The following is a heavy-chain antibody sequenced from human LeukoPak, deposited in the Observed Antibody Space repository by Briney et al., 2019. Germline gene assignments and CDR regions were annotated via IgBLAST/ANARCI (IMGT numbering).Heavy chain of an antibody. V-gene: IGHV4-59*01. CDR1: GGTISRNY. J-gene: IGHJ4*02. D-gene: IGHD3-10*01. Sequence: PSETLSLTCTVSGGTISRNYWSWIRQPPGKGLEWIAYIDYSWSTNYNPSLKSRLTISVDASKNQFSLKLSSVTAADTAVYYCARHEKLGQFDYWGQGTLVTVSS. CDR3: ARHEKLGQFDY. CDR2: IDYSWST.